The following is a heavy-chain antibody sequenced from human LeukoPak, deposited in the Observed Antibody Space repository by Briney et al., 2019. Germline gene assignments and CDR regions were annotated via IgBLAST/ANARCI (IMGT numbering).Heavy chain of an antibody. CDR2: VSGSGRNT. CDR3: VKSRRVGANQRGLFDY. V-gene: IGHV3-23*01. D-gene: IGHD1-26*01. J-gene: IGHJ4*02. Sequence: PGRSLRLSCAASGFTFDDYAMTWVRQAPGKGLEWVSSVSGSGRNTFYPDPVEGRFTISRDNSKNTVYLQMNSLRADDTAVYYCVKSRRVGANQRGLFDYWGQGTLVTVSP. CDR1: GFTFDDYA.